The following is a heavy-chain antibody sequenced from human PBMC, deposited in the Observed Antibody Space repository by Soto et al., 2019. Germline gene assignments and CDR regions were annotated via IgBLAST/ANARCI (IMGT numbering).Heavy chain of an antibody. CDR1: GGSFTGYY. V-gene: IGHV4-34*01. D-gene: IGHD6-13*01. CDR2: INHSGST. J-gene: IGHJ6*02. CDR3: ARGMQLVKYYYGMDV. Sequence: SDTLSLTCAVYGGSFTGYYWSWIRQPPGKGLEWIGEINHSGSTNYNPSLKSRVTISVDTSKNQFSLKLSSVTAADTAVYYCARGMQLVKYYYGMDVWGQGTTVTVS.